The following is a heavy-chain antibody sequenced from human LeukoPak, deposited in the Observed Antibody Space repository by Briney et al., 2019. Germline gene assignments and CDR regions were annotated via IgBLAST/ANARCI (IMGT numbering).Heavy chain of an antibody. CDR2: INPNSGGT. CDR3: ARVRREWELRWFDP. J-gene: IGHJ5*02. D-gene: IGHD1-26*01. V-gene: IGHV1-2*02. Sequence: ASVKVSCKASGYTFTGYYMHWVRQAPGQGFEWMGWINPNSGGTNYAQKFQGRVTMTRDMSTSTVYMELSRLRSDDTAVYYCARVRREWELRWFDPWGQGTLVTVSS. CDR1: GYTFTGYY.